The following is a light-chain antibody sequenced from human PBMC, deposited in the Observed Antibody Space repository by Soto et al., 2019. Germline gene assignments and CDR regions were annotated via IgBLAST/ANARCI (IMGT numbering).Light chain of an antibody. CDR2: AAS. CDR1: QGISSY. V-gene: IGKV1-9*01. Sequence: DIQLTQSPSFLSASVGDRVTNTCRASQGISSYLAWYQQKPGKAPKLLIYAASTLQSGVPSRFSGSGSGTEFTLTISSLQPDDFATYYCQQHNSYPLTFGPGTKVDIK. J-gene: IGKJ3*01. CDR3: QQHNSYPLT.